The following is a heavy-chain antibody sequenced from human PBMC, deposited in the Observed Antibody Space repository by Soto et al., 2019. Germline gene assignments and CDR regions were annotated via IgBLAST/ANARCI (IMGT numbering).Heavy chain of an antibody. CDR3: ARDGGEYYFDY. Sequence: QVQLVESGGGVVQPGRSLGLSCAASGFTFSSYGMHWVRQAPGKGLEWVAVIWYDGSNKYYADSVKGRFTISRDNSKNTLYLQMNSLRAEDTAVYYCARDGGEYYFDYSGQGTLVTVSS. CDR2: IWYDGSNK. CDR1: GFTFSSYG. V-gene: IGHV3-33*01. J-gene: IGHJ4*02. D-gene: IGHD3-3*01.